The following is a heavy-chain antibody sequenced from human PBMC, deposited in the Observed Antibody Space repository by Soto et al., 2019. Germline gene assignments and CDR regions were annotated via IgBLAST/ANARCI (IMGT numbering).Heavy chain of an antibody. V-gene: IGHV4-34*01. CDR2: LTHSGST. D-gene: IGHD3-10*01. J-gene: IGHJ5*02. CDR3: ARDRRLITMVRGVSLWFDP. Sequence: SETLSLTCAVYGGSFRGYYWSWIRQPPWKGLERIGELTHSGSTNYNPSLKSRVTISVDTSKNLFSLKLSSVTAADTAVYYCARDRRLITMVRGVSLWFDPWGQGTLVTVS. CDR1: GGSFRGYY.